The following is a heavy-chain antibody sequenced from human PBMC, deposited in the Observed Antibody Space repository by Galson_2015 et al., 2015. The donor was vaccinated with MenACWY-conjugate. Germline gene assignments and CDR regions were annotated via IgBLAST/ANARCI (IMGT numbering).Heavy chain of an antibody. V-gene: IGHV3-9*01. CDR1: EGRFGDYG. J-gene: IGHJ3*02. CDR3: VKETGGSDFYMGPRAFDM. D-gene: IGHD2-21*02. CDR2: LSWYNSTI. Sequence: LRLGGAGDEGRFGDYGMHWGRHGPGKGVEWVSGLSWYNSTIAYAVSVCGRFSVSSDIAKQSIYLHMNSLREEDTASYYCVKETGGSDFYMGPRAFDMWGRGTLVIVSS.